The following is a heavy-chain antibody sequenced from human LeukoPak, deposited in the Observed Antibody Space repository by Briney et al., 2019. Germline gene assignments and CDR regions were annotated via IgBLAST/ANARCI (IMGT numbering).Heavy chain of an antibody. CDR1: GFTFSSYW. Sequence: PGGSLRLSCAASGFTFSSYWMSWVRQAPGKGLEWVANIKQDGSEKYYVDSVKGRFTISRDNAKNSLYLQMNSLRAEDTAVYYCARDEKGYSYGFPNLFYYYSYMDVWGKGTTVTISS. D-gene: IGHD5-18*01. CDR2: IKQDGSEK. CDR3: ARDEKGYSYGFPNLFYYYSYMDV. V-gene: IGHV3-7*01. J-gene: IGHJ6*03.